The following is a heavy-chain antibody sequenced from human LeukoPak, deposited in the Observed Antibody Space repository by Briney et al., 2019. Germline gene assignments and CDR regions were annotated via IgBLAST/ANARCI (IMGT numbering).Heavy chain of an antibody. J-gene: IGHJ4*02. Sequence: ASVKVSCKASGGTFSSYAISWVRQAPGQGLEWMGWINPNSGGTNYAQKFQGGVTMTRDTSISTAYMELSRLRSDDTAVYYCARGKVGLHPDYWGQGTLVTVSS. D-gene: IGHD3/OR15-3a*01. CDR3: ARGKVGLHPDY. CDR2: INPNSGGT. CDR1: GGTFSSYA. V-gene: IGHV1-2*02.